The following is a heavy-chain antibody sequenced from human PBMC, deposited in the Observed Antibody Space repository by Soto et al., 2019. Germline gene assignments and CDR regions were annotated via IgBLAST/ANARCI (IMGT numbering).Heavy chain of an antibody. J-gene: IGHJ4*02. CDR1: GFTFSNAW. D-gene: IGHD3-3*01. Sequence: GGSLRLSCAASGFTFSNAWMSWVRQAPGKGLEWVGRIKSKTDGGTTDYAAPVKGRFTISRDDSKNTLYLQMNSLKTEDTAVYYCTTLSITIFGVVIQAFDYWGQGTLVTVSS. V-gene: IGHV3-15*01. CDR2: IKSKTDGGTT. CDR3: TTLSITIFGVVIQAFDY.